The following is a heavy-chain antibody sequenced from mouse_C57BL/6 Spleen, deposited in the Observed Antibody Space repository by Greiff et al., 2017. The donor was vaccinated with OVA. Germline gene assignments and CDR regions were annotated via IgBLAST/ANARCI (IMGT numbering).Heavy chain of an antibody. CDR1: GFNIKDYY. CDR3: ARERVREGYFDD. J-gene: IGHJ2*01. V-gene: IGHV14-2*01. D-gene: IGHD2-2*01. Sequence: VQLKESGAELVKPGASVKLSCTASGFNIKDYYMHWVKQRTEQGLEWIGRIDPEDGETKYAPNFQGKATITADTSSNTAYLQLSSLTSEDTAVYYCARERVREGYFDDWGQGTTLTVSS. CDR2: IDPEDGET.